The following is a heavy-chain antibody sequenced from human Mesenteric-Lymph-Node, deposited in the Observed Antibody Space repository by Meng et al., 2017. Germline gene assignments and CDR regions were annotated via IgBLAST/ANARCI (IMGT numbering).Heavy chain of an antibody. Sequence: SETLSLTCAVYGGSFSGYYWSWIRQPPGKGLEWIGEINHSGSTNYNPSLKSRVTISVDASKNQFSLKLSSVTAADTAVYYCAGPYCSGGSCYQDAFDIWGQGTMVTVSS. CDR2: INHSGST. J-gene: IGHJ3*02. CDR3: AGPYCSGGSCYQDAFDI. V-gene: IGHV4-34*01. CDR1: GGSFSGYY. D-gene: IGHD2-15*01.